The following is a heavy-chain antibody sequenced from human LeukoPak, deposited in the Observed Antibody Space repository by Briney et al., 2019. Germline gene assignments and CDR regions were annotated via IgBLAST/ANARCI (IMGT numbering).Heavy chain of an antibody. Sequence: PGKGLEWIVSIYHSGRTYYNPSLKSRVTISVDKSKNQFSLKLSSVTAAATAVYYCALFFHADDGRRGPVTVSAFLLNRSSDL. D-gene: IGHD3-3*01. CDR2: IYHSGRT. J-gene: IGHJ2*01. V-gene: IGHV4-38-2*01. CDR3: ALFFHADDGRRGPVTVSAFLLNRSSDL.